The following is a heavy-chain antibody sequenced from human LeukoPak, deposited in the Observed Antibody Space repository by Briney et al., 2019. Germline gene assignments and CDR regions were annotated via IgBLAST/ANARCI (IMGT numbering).Heavy chain of an antibody. V-gene: IGHV3-21*01. Sequence: GGSLRLSCAASGFTFSSYSMNWVRQAPGKGLEWVSSISSSSSYIYYADSVKGRFTISRDNAKNSLYLQMNSLRAEDTAVYYCARDRGGGDCPDYWGRGTLVTVSS. CDR3: ARDRGGGDCPDY. D-gene: IGHD2-21*01. CDR1: GFTFSSYS. J-gene: IGHJ4*02. CDR2: ISSSSSYI.